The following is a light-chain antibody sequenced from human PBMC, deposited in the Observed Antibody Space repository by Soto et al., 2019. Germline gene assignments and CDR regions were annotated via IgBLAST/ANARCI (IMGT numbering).Light chain of an antibody. V-gene: IGLV2-11*01. CDR1: SSDIGAYDY. Sequence: QSALTQPRSVSGSPGQSVTVSRTGTSSDIGAYDYVSWYQQHPGRAPNVIIYEVSERPSGVPDRFSGSKSGNTASLTISVLQAEDEGDYYCCSHAGSSTGVFGGGTKLTVL. CDR2: EVS. J-gene: IGLJ3*02. CDR3: CSHAGSSTGV.